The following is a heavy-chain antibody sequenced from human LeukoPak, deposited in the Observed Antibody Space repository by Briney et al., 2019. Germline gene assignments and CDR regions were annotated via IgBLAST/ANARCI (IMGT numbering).Heavy chain of an antibody. J-gene: IGHJ6*02. CDR2: INPNSGGT. V-gene: IGHV1-2*02. CDR3: ARVRIAARPDLPYYYYGMDV. Sequence: ASVKVSCKASGYTFTGYYMHWVRQAPGQGLEWMGWINPNSGGTNYAQKFQGRVTMTRDTSISTAYMELSRLRSDDTAVYYCARVRIAARPDLPYYYYGMDVWGQGTMVTVSS. D-gene: IGHD6-6*01. CDR1: GYTFTGYY.